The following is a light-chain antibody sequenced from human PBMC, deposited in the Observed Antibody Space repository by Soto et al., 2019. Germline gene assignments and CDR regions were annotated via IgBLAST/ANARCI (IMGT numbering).Light chain of an antibody. CDR3: SSYSSRSTVV. V-gene: IGLV2-14*03. CDR2: DVS. CDR1: SSDVGGYNY. J-gene: IGLJ2*01. Sequence: QSALTQPASVSGSPGQSITISCTGTSSDVGGYNYVSWYQQHPGKAPKLMIYDVSNRPSGFSTRFSGSKSGNTASLTISGLQAEDEADYYCSSYSSRSTVVFGGGTKLPS.